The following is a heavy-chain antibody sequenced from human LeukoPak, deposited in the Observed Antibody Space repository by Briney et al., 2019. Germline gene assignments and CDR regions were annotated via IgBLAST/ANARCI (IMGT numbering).Heavy chain of an antibody. D-gene: IGHD4-17*01. Sequence: ASETLSLTCTVSGGSISSYYWSWIRQPPGKGLEWIGYIYYSGSTNYNPSLKSRVTISVDTSKNQFSLKLSSVTAADTAVYYCARDGSVDAFDIWGQGTMVTVSS. CDR2: IYYSGST. CDR1: GGSISSYY. V-gene: IGHV4-59*01. CDR3: ARDGSVDAFDI. J-gene: IGHJ3*02.